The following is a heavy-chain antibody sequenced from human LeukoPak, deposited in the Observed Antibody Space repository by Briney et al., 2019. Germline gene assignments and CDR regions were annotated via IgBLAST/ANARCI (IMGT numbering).Heavy chain of an antibody. CDR1: GFTFSSYA. V-gene: IGHV3-23*01. J-gene: IGHJ5*02. Sequence: RPGGSLRLSCAASGFTFSSYAMSWVRQAPGKGLEWVSAISGSGGSTYYADSVKGRFTISRDNSKNTLYLQMNSLRAEDTAVYYCAKDSDIVVVPAAMGDWFDPWGQGTLVTVSS. CDR2: ISGSGGST. CDR3: AKDSDIVVVPAAMGDWFDP. D-gene: IGHD2-2*01.